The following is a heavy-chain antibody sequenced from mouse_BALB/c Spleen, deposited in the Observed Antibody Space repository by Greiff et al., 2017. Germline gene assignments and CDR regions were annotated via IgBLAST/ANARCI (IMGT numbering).Heavy chain of an antibody. CDR2: ISSGGSYT. V-gene: IGHV5-9-4*01. CDR3: ARDYGSRYFDY. Sequence: EVQLVESGGGLVKPGGSLKLSCAASGFTFSSYAMSWVRQSPEKRLEWVAEISSGGSYTYYPDTVTGRFTISRDNAKNTLYLEMSSLRSEDTAMYYCARDYGSRYFDYWGQGTTLTVSS. D-gene: IGHD1-1*01. CDR1: GFTFSSYA. J-gene: IGHJ2*01.